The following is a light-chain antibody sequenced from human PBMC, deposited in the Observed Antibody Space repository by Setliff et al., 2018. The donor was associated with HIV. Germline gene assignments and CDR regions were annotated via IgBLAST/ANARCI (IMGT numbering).Light chain of an antibody. CDR1: TSDVGSYNF. J-gene: IGLJ1*01. CDR2: EVD. Sequence: SVLTQPASVSGSPGQSITISYTGSTSDVGSYNFVSWYQQYPDKAPNLIIYEVDKRPSGISDRFSASKSGITASLTISGLQAEDEADYYCSSYGGVYGLRIFGTGTKVTVL. CDR3: SSYGGVYGLRI. V-gene: IGLV2-23*02.